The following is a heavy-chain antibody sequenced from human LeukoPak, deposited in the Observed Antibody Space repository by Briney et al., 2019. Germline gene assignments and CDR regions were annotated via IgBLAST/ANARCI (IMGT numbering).Heavy chain of an antibody. CDR3: ARDGLVSGWGGFNP. CDR1: GGSISSSY. V-gene: IGHV4-4*07. Sequence: SETLSLTCTVSGGSISSSYWSWIRQPAGKGLEWIGRIHISGSTNYNPSLKTRVTLSVDTSKNQFSLNLSSVTAADTAVYYCARDGLVSGWGGFNPWGQGTLVTASS. D-gene: IGHD6-19*01. CDR2: IHISGST. J-gene: IGHJ5*01.